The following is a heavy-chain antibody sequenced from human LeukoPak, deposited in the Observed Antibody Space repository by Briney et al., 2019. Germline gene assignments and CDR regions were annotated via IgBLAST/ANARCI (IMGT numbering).Heavy chain of an antibody. J-gene: IGHJ4*02. V-gene: IGHV1-24*01. D-gene: IGHD3-22*01. CDR3: ATGAYYEPDQEYYFDY. Sequence: ASVKVSCKVSGYTLTELSMHWVRQAPGKGLEWMGGFDPEDGETIYAQKFQGRVTMTEDTSTDTAYMELSSLRSEDTAVYYCATGAYYEPDQEYYFDYWGQGTLVTVSS. CDR2: FDPEDGET. CDR1: GYTLTELS.